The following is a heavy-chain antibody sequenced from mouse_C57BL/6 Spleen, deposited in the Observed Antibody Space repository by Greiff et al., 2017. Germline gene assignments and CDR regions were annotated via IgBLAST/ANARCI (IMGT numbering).Heavy chain of an antibody. CDR2: ISYDGSN. V-gene: IGHV3-6*01. CDR3: AREDYYYGSSPYWYFDV. Sequence: EVQLQQSGPGLVKPSQSLSLTCSVTGYSITSGYYWNWIRQFPGNKLEWMGYISYDGSNNYNPSLKNRISITRDTSKNQFFLKLNSVTTEDTATYYCAREDYYYGSSPYWYFDVWGTGTTVTVSS. D-gene: IGHD1-1*01. J-gene: IGHJ1*03. CDR1: GYSITSGYY.